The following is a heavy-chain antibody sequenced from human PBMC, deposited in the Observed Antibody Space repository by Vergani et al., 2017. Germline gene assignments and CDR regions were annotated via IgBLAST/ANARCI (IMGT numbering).Heavy chain of an antibody. CDR3: ARDGTSRYSGSYPFDY. CDR2: ISYDGSNK. V-gene: IGHV3-30-3*01. Sequence: QVQLVEFGGGVVQPGRSLRLSCAASGFTFSSYAMHWVRQAPGKGLEWVAVISYDGSNKYYADSVKGRFTISRDNSKNTLYLQMNSLRAEDTAVYYCARDGTSRYSGSYPFDYWGQGTLVTVSS. J-gene: IGHJ4*02. D-gene: IGHD1-26*01. CDR1: GFTFSSYA.